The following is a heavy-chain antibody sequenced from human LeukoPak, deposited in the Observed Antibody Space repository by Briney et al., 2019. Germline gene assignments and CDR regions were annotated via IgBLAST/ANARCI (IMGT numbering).Heavy chain of an antibody. J-gene: IGHJ4*02. CDR2: IYYSGST. Sequence: PSETLSLTCAVSGGSISSGGYYWNWIRQPPGKGLEWIGYIYYSGSTNYNPSLKSRVTISVDTSKNQFSLKLSSVTAADTAVYYCARGAIAVAGYFDYWGQGALVTVSS. V-gene: IGHV4-61*08. CDR3: ARGAIAVAGYFDY. CDR1: GGSISSGGYY. D-gene: IGHD6-19*01.